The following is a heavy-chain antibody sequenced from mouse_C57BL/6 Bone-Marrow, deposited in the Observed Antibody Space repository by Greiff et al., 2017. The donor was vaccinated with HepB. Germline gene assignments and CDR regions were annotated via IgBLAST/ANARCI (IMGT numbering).Heavy chain of an antibody. CDR3: ARDRFDYYFDY. V-gene: IGHV5-6*01. J-gene: IGHJ2*01. CDR2: INTGGTYT. CDR1: GFTFSTSG. D-gene: IGHD2-14*01. Sequence: EVQWVESGGDLVKPGGSLKLSCTASGFTFSTSGMSWVRQTPDKRLEWVATINTGGTYTYYPDSVKGRFTISKDAAKNTLFLLMSSLRSEDSAIYYCARDRFDYYFDYWGQGTTLTVSS.